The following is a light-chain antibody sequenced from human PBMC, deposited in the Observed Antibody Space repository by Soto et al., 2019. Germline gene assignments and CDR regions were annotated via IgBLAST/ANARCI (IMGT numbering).Light chain of an antibody. CDR2: GVS. V-gene: IGKV3-20*01. CDR3: QQYTGLPTT. J-gene: IGKJ5*01. CDR1: QCVSSD. Sequence: EVLLTQSPATLSLSPGQRATLSCRSSQCVSSDLAWNQQKPGLAPRLLIYGVSTRATDIPDRFSGSGSGTDFTLTITRLEPEDSAVYFCQQYTGLPTTFGQGTRLEI.